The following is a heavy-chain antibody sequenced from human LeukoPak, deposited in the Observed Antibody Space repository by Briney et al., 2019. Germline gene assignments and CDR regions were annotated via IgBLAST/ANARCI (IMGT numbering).Heavy chain of an antibody. V-gene: IGHV3-9*03. CDR1: GFTFDDYA. CDR3: AKDIAVAGTWGDAFDI. J-gene: IGHJ3*02. CDR2: ISWNSGSI. D-gene: IGHD6-19*01. Sequence: GRSLRLSCAASGFTFDDYAMHWVRQAPGKGLEWVSGISWNSGSIGYADSVKGRFTISRDSAKNSLYLQMNSLRAEDMALYYCAKDIAVAGTWGDAFDIWGQGTMVTVSS.